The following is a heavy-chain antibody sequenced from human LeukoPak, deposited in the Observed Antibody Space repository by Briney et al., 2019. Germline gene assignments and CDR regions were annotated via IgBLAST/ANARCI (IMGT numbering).Heavy chain of an antibody. J-gene: IGHJ6*03. Sequence: ASVKVSCKASGYTFTGYYMHWVRQAPGQGLEWMGWINPNSGGTNYAQKFQGWVTMTRDTSISTAYMELSRLRSDDTAVYYCARVGSFWSGSYYYMDVWGKGATVTVSS. D-gene: IGHD3-3*01. V-gene: IGHV1-2*04. CDR2: INPNSGGT. CDR3: ARVGSFWSGSYYYMDV. CDR1: GYTFTGYY.